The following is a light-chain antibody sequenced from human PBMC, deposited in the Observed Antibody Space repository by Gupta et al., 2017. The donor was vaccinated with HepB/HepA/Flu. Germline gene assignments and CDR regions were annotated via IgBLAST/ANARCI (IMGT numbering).Light chain of an antibody. Sequence: DIQMTQSPSSVSASVGDSVTITCRASHSIRSWLAWYQQKPGQAPKLLIYATSNLQNGVPSRFSGSGSGTDFTLTISSLQPEDFATYYCQQNISYPLTFGGGTRVQIK. J-gene: IGKJ4*01. CDR3: QQNISYPLT. CDR1: HSIRSW. V-gene: IGKV1-12*01. CDR2: ATS.